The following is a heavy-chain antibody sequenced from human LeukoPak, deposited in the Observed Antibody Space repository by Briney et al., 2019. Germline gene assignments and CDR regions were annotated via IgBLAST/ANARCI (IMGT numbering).Heavy chain of an antibody. CDR2: INHSGST. CDR1: GGSFSGYY. J-gene: IGHJ4*02. D-gene: IGHD3-22*01. CDR3: ARAPGYYDSSGSYWGSLFFDY. Sequence: SETLSLTCAVYGGSFSGYYWSWIRQPPGKGLEWIGEINHSGSTNYNPSLKSRVTISVDTSKNQFSLKLSSVTAADTAVYYCARAPGYYDSSGSYWGSLFFDYWGQGTLVTVSS. V-gene: IGHV4-34*01.